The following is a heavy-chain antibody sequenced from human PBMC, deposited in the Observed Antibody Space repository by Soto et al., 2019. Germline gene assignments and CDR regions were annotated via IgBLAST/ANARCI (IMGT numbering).Heavy chain of an antibody. CDR1: FPLYSHS. J-gene: IGHJ3*02. D-gene: IGHD3-16*01. CDR3: AKDPNDYDYIWGSYPHAFDI. CDR2: ISGSGGST. Sequence: GGSPRTPRSAPWFPLYSHSLSWVPPAPGEGVGGFSAISGSGGSTYYADSVKGRFTISRDNSKNTLYLQMNSLRAEDTAVYYCAKDPNDYDYIWGSYPHAFDIWGQGTMVTVSS. V-gene: IGHV3-23*01.